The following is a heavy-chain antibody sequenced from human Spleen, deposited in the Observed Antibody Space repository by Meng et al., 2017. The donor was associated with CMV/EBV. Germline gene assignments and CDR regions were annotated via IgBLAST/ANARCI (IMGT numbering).Heavy chain of an antibody. Sequence: QVQLQQWGAGLLKPSETSSRTCAVYGGSFSGYYWSWIRQPPGKGLEWIGEINHSGSTNYNPSLKSRVTISVDTSKNQFSLKLSSVTAADTAVYYCARGVAAAAFDYWGQGTLVTVSS. CDR1: GGSFSGYY. CDR3: ARGVAAAAFDY. J-gene: IGHJ4*02. D-gene: IGHD6-13*01. V-gene: IGHV4-34*01. CDR2: INHSGST.